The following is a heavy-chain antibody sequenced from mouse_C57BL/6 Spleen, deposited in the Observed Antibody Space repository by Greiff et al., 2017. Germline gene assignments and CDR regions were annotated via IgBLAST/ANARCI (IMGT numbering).Heavy chain of an antibody. CDR1: GFSLSTFGMG. Sequence: QVQLKESGPGILQPSQTLSLTCSFSGFSLSTFGMGVGWIRQPSGKGLEWLAHIWWDDDKYYNPALKSRLTISKDTSKNQVFLKIANVDTADTATYYCARIANGYSNYDYAMDYWGQGTSVTVSS. CDR2: IWWDDDK. CDR3: ARIANGYSNYDYAMDY. D-gene: IGHD2-5*01. J-gene: IGHJ4*01. V-gene: IGHV8-8*01.